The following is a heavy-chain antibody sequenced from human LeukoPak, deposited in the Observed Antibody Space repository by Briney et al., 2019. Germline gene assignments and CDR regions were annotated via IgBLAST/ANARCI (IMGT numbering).Heavy chain of an antibody. J-gene: IGHJ4*02. CDR2: ISAYNGNT. D-gene: IGHD3-22*01. CDR3: AREANYYDSSGYPIFDY. V-gene: IGHV1-18*01. CDR1: GYTFTSYG. Sequence: ASVTVSCKASGYTFTSYGISWVRQAPGQGLEWMGWISAYNGNTNYAQKLQGRVTMTTDTSTSTAYMELRSLRSDDTAVYYCAREANYYDSSGYPIFDYWGQGTLVTVSS.